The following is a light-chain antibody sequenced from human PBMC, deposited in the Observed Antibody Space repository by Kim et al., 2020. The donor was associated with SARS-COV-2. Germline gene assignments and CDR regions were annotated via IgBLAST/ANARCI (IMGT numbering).Light chain of an antibody. V-gene: IGKV3-20*01. J-gene: IGKJ2*01. CDR1: QSVTNNY. Sequence: EIVLTQSPGTLSLSPGERATLSCRASQSVTNNYLAWYQQRPGQAPRLLIYATSSRATGIPDNFSGSGSGTDFTLTISRLEPEDSAVYYCQHYGTSSFTFGQGTKLEIK. CDR3: QHYGTSSFT. CDR2: ATS.